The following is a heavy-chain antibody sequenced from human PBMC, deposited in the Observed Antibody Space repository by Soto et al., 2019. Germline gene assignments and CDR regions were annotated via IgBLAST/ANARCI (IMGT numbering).Heavy chain of an antibody. Sequence: GRSLRLSCAASGFTFSSHAMSWVRQAPGKGLEWVSAISGSGGSTYYADSVKGRFTISRDNSKNTLYLQMNSLRAEDTAVYYCAKENGYSSSWFEFDYWGQGTLVTVSS. D-gene: IGHD6-13*01. V-gene: IGHV3-23*01. J-gene: IGHJ4*02. CDR1: GFTFSSHA. CDR2: ISGSGGST. CDR3: AKENGYSSSWFEFDY.